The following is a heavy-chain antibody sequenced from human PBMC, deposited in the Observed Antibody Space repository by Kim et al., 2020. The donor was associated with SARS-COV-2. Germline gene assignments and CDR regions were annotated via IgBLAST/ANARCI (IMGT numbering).Heavy chain of an antibody. V-gene: IGHV1-2*02. CDR1: GYTFTANF. CDR3: ERGSGSSWFDY. Sequence: ASVKVSCKPSGYTFTANFMHWVRQAPGQGLEWMGWINSRTGATSYAQRFQGRVTMTRDTSISTSFLELSSLTSDDTAVYYCERGSGSSWFDYWGQGTLVTVSS. CDR2: INSRTGAT. D-gene: IGHD6-13*01. J-gene: IGHJ4*02.